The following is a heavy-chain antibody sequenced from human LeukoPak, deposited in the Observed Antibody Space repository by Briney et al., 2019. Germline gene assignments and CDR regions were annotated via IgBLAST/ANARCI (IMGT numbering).Heavy chain of an antibody. Sequence: QPGRSLRLSCAASGFTFRSYGIHWVRQAPGKGLEWVAVISFDGSNKFYADSVRARFTISRDNSKNTLYLQMNSLRVDDTAIYYCASDNVDKAITTWFDYWGHGTLVTVSS. V-gene: IGHV3-30*03. D-gene: IGHD5-18*01. CDR2: ISFDGSNK. CDR3: ASDNVDKAITTWFDY. J-gene: IGHJ4*01. CDR1: GFTFRSYG.